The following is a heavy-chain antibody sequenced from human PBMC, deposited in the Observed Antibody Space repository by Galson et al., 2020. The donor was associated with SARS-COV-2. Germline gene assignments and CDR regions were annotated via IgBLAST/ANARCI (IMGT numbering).Heavy chain of an antibody. Sequence: ASVKVSCKASGYTFTSYGISWVRQAPGQGLEWMGWISTNNDHINYSEKVQGRVTMTTDTSISTAYMELRSLRFDDTAVYFCARVYGGYGREFDFWGQGTLGTVSS. D-gene: IGHD4-17*01. V-gene: IGHV1-18*01. CDR3: ARVYGGYGREFDF. CDR1: GYTFTSYG. CDR2: ISTNNDHI. J-gene: IGHJ4*02.